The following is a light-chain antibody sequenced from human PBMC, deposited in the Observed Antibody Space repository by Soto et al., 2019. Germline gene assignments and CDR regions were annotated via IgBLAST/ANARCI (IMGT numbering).Light chain of an antibody. CDR3: QQRSNWPPFT. CDR1: QSVKSY. J-gene: IGKJ3*01. Sequence: EIVLTQSPATLSVSPGGRATLSCRASQSVKSYLAWYQQRPGQPPRLLIYDASNRATGIPARFSGSGSGTDFTLTISSLEPEDFAVYYCQQRSNWPPFTFGPGTKVDIK. CDR2: DAS. V-gene: IGKV3-11*01.